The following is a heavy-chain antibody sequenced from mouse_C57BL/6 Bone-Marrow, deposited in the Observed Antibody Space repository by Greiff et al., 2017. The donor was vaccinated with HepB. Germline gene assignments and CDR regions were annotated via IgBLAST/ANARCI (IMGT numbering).Heavy chain of an antibody. J-gene: IGHJ1*03. CDR2: IDPENGDT. Sequence: VQLQQSGAELVRPGASVKLSCTASGFNIKDDYMHWVKQRPEQGLEWIGWIDPENGDTEYASKFQGKATITADTSSNTAYLQLSSLTSEDTAVCYCTTDDYSAWYFDVWGTGTTVTVSS. D-gene: IGHD2-4*01. CDR1: GFNIKDDY. V-gene: IGHV14-4*01. CDR3: TTDDYSAWYFDV.